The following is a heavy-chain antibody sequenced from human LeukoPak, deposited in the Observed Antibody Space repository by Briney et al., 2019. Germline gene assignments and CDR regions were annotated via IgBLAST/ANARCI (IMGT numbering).Heavy chain of an antibody. J-gene: IGHJ4*01. D-gene: IGHD1-26*01. V-gene: IGHV4-39*01. CDR2: IYYSGST. Sequence: SETLSLTCIVSGVSISSSYYYWGWIRQPPGKGLEWIGSIYYSGSTYYNSSLKSRVTISIDTSKNQVSLNLTSMTAADTAVYYYAKSGGYGLIDYWGQGTLVTVSS. CDR3: AKSGGYGLIDY. CDR1: GVSISSSYYY.